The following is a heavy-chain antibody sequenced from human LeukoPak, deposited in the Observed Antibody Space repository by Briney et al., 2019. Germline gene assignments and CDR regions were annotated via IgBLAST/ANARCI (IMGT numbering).Heavy chain of an antibody. CDR3: TSSSSRGIYYYYYYMDV. J-gene: IGHJ6*03. Sequence: PGGSLRLSCAAYGFTFSSYAMSWVRQPPGKGLEWVSAISGSGGSKYYADSVKGRLSIRTDNSTNTLYLQMNSLRGEDTAVYYCTSSSSRGIYYYYYYMDVWGKGTTVTVSS. V-gene: IGHV3-23*01. CDR2: ISGSGGSK. CDR1: GFTFSSYA. D-gene: IGHD6-6*01.